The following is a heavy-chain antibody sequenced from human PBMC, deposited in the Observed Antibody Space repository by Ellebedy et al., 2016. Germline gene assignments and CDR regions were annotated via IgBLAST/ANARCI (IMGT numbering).Heavy chain of an antibody. V-gene: IGHV3-23*01. CDR3: AKSPHDYYYYGMAV. CDR1: GFTFSNYA. J-gene: IGHJ6*02. CDR2: ISGGGSST. Sequence: GGSLRLXCAASGFTFSNYAMNWVRQAPGKGLEWVSGISGGGSSTYYADSVKGRFTILRDNSKNTLYLQMNSLRAEDTAIYYCAKSPHDYYYYGMAVWGQGTTVTVSS.